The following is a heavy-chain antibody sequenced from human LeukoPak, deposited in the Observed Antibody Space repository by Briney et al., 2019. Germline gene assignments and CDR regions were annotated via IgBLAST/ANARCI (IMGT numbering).Heavy chain of an antibody. Sequence: PGGSLRLSCAASGFTFSDYYMSWIRQAPGKGLEWVSYISSSGSTIYYADSVKGRFTISRDNAKNSLYLQMNSLRAEDTAVYYCAGVGGSFQQLPFDPWGQGTLVTVSS. D-gene: IGHD6-13*01. CDR2: ISSSGSTI. CDR3: AGVGGSFQQLPFDP. CDR1: GFTFSDYY. V-gene: IGHV3-11*01. J-gene: IGHJ5*02.